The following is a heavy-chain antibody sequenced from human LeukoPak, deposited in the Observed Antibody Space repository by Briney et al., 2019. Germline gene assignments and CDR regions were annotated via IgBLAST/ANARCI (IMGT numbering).Heavy chain of an antibody. Sequence: SETLSLTCTVSGGSISSGGYYWSWIRQHPGKGLEWIGYIYYSGSTYYNPSLKSRVTISVDTSKNQFSLKLSSVTAVDTAVYYCARVGSDILTGYGAFDIWGQGTMVTVSS. CDR3: ARVGSDILTGYGAFDI. D-gene: IGHD3-9*01. J-gene: IGHJ3*02. CDR1: GGSISSGGYY. V-gene: IGHV4-31*03. CDR2: IYYSGST.